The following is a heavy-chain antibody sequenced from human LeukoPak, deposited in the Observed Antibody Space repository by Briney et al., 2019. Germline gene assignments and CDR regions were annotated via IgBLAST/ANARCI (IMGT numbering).Heavy chain of an antibody. CDR3: ARSREFVWFGELYWFDP. J-gene: IGHJ5*02. V-gene: IGHV1-2*02. CDR2: INPNSGGT. Sequence: ASVKVSCKASGYTFTAYYMHWVRQAPGQGLGWMGWINPNSGGTNYAQKFQGRVTMTRDTSISTAYTELSRLRSDDTAVYYCARSREFVWFGELYWFDPRGQGTLVTVSS. CDR1: GYTFTAYY. D-gene: IGHD3-10*01.